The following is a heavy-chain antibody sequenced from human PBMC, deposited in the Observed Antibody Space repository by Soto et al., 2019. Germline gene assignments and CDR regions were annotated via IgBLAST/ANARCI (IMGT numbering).Heavy chain of an antibody. CDR1: GGTFSIYT. CDR3: ARDMMSYYYGSGSYQAQDY. D-gene: IGHD3-10*01. CDR2: IIPILGIA. Sequence: GASVKVSCKASGGTFSIYTISWVRQAPGQGLEWMGRIIPILGIANYAQKFQGRVTITADKSTSTAYMELSSLRSEDTAVYYCARDMMSYYYGSGSYQAQDYWGQGTLVTVS. V-gene: IGHV1-69*04. J-gene: IGHJ4*02.